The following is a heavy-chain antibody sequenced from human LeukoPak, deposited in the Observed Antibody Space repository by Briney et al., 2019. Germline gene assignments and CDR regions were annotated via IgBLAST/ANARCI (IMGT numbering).Heavy chain of an antibody. Sequence: ASVKVSCKASGYTFTGYYIHWVRQAPGQGLEWMGWINPNSGGTNYAQKFQGRVTMTRDTSISTAYMELTSLISEDTAMYYCARGDPGGFGELIDYWGQGTLVTVSS. CDR2: INPNSGGT. CDR1: GYTFTGYY. D-gene: IGHD3-10*01. J-gene: IGHJ4*02. V-gene: IGHV1-2*02. CDR3: ARGDPGGFGELIDY.